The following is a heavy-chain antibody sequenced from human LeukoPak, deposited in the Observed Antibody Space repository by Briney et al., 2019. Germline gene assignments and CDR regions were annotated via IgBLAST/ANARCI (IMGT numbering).Heavy chain of an antibody. CDR1: GFTFSSYS. CDR2: ISSSSSYI. V-gene: IGHV3-21*01. Sequence: PGGPLRLSCAASGFTFSSYSMNWVRQAPGKGLEWVSSISSSSSYIYYADSVKGRFTISRDNSENTLYLQMNSLRAEDTAVYYCARIGGDRDPFDYWGQGTLVTVSS. CDR3: ARIGGDRDPFDY. D-gene: IGHD2-21*02. J-gene: IGHJ4*02.